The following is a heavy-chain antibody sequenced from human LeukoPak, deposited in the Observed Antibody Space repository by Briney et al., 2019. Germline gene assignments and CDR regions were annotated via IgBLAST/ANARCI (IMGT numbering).Heavy chain of an antibody. V-gene: IGHV3-74*01. CDR1: GFTFSRSW. CDR2: TDTDGNSI. J-gene: IGHJ4*02. CDR3: ARGPTNGQAFDY. Sequence: PGGSLRLSCAASGFTFSRSWMHWVRQAPGKGLVWVSRTDTDGNSISYADSVKGRFTISRDNAKNTVYLQMRSLRAEDTAVYYCARGPTNGQAFDYWGQGTLVSVSS. D-gene: IGHD2-8*01.